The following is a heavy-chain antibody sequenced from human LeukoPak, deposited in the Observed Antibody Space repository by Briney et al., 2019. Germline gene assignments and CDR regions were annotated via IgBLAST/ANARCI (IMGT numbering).Heavy chain of an antibody. CDR1: GFTFSSYG. D-gene: IGHD6-19*01. CDR2: ISYDGSNK. CDR3: AKDRYWYSSGSGPRGGFSD. Sequence: PGGSLRLSCAASGFTFSSYGMHWVRQAPGKGLEWVAVISYDGSNKYYADSVKGRFTISRDNSKNTLYLQMNSLRAEDTAVYYCAKDRYWYSSGSGPRGGFSDWGQGTLVTVSS. J-gene: IGHJ4*02. V-gene: IGHV3-30*18.